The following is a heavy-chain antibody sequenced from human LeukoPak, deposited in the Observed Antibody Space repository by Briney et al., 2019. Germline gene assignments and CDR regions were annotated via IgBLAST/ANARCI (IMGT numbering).Heavy chain of an antibody. V-gene: IGHV3-7*01. CDR2: IKQDGREK. CDR1: GFTFSSYW. CDR3: ARAIGCSSTSCRPPYYYYYMDV. J-gene: IGHJ6*03. D-gene: IGHD2-2*01. Sequence: GGSLRLSCAASGFTFSSYWMSWVRQAPGKGLEGVANIKQDGREKYYVDSVKGRFTISRDNAKNSLYLQMNSLRAEDTAVYYCARAIGCSSTSCRPPYYYYYMDVWGKGTTVTVSS.